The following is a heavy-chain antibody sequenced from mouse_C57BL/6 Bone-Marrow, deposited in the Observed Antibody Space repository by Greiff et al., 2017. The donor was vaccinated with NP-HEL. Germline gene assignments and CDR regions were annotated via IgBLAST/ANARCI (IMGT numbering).Heavy chain of an antibody. J-gene: IGHJ3*01. CDR2: ISSGGSYT. Sequence: EVQLQQSGGDLVKPGGSLKLSCAASGFTFSSYGMSWVRQTPDKRLEWVATISSGGSYTYYPDSVKGRFTISRDNAKNTLYLQMSSLKSEDTAMYYCARPSHYYGSRVAYWGQGTLVTVSA. D-gene: IGHD1-1*01. CDR3: ARPSHYYGSRVAY. V-gene: IGHV5-6*01. CDR1: GFTFSSYG.